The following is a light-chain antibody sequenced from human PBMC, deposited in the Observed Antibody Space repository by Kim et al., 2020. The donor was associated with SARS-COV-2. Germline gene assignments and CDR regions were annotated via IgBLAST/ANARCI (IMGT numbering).Light chain of an antibody. CDR2: GNS. Sequence: RVTTACTASHSNIGAAYDVPWYQQLPGPAPKLLIYGNSNRPSGVPDRFSGSKSGTSASLAITGLQAEDEADYYCQSYDSSLSGSRVFGGGTQLTVL. V-gene: IGLV1-40*01. CDR1: HSNIGAAYD. CDR3: QSYDSSLSGSRV. J-gene: IGLJ3*02.